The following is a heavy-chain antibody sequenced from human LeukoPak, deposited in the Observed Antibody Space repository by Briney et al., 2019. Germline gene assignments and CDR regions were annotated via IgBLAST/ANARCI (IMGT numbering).Heavy chain of an antibody. J-gene: IGHJ6*02. CDR2: ISSSGSYV. CDR1: GFTFSSYS. CDR3: ARDLGNSGYPSWGMDV. D-gene: IGHD5-12*01. V-gene: IGHV3-21*01. Sequence: PGVSLRLSCAASGFTFSSYSMAWVRQAPGKGLEWVSSISSSGSYVYHADSLKGRFTISRDNAKNSLYLQMNSLRAEDTSVYYCARDLGNSGYPSWGMDVWGQGTTVTVSS.